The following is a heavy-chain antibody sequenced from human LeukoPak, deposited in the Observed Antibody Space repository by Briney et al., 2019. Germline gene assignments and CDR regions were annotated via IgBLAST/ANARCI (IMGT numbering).Heavy chain of an antibody. Sequence: GGSLRLSCAASGFTFSSYWMHWVRQAPGKGLVWVSRINSDGSSTSYADSVKGRFTISRDNAKNTLYLQMNSLRAEDAAVYYCARSPLITIFGVVIPNYYYYYMDVWGKGTTVTVSS. J-gene: IGHJ6*03. V-gene: IGHV3-74*01. CDR2: INSDGSST. CDR1: GFTFSSYW. D-gene: IGHD3-3*01. CDR3: ARSPLITIFGVVIPNYYYYYMDV.